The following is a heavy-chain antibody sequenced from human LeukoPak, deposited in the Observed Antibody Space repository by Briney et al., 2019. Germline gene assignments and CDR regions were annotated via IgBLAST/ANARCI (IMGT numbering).Heavy chain of an antibody. J-gene: IGHJ4*02. V-gene: IGHV1-2*02. CDR2: INPNSGGT. D-gene: IGHD2-21*02. CDR1: GYTFTGYY. Sequence: ASVKVSCKASGYTFTGYYMHWVRQAPGQGLEWMGWINPNSGGTNYAQKFQGRVTMTRDTSISPGSMELSRLTSDDTAVYYCVSSSVYGAGLPTADWGEGTPVTAS. CDR3: VSSSVYGAGLPTAD.